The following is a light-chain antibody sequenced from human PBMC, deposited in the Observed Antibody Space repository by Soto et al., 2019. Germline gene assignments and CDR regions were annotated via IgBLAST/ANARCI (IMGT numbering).Light chain of an antibody. V-gene: IGKV1-5*01. Sequence: IHRTHSPSTLSASVLYRVTITFRAIQSISVWLAWYQQKPGTAPKLLIYHSSTFESGVPSRFSGSGSGTEFTLTISSLQPDDFATYYCQQYNSYSFGQGTKVDIK. CDR2: HSS. CDR1: QSISVW. CDR3: QQYNSYS. J-gene: IGKJ1*01.